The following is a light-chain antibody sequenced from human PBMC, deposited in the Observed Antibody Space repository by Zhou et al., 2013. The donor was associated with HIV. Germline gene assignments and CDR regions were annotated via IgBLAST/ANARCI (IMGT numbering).Light chain of an antibody. CDR1: QGISSA. J-gene: IGKJ2*01. V-gene: IGKV1-13*02. CDR3: QQSYSTPQMYN. Sequence: AIQLTQSPSSLSASVGDRVTITCRASQGISSALAWYQQKPGKPPKLLIYDASSLESGVPSRFSGSGSGTDFTLTISSLQPEDFATYFCQQSYSTPQMYNFGQGTKLEIK. CDR2: DAS.